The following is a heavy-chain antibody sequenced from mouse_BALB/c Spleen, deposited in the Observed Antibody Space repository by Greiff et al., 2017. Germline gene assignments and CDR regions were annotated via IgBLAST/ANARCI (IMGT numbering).Heavy chain of an antibody. CDR2: ISYSGST. J-gene: IGHJ2*01. CDR1: GYSITSDYA. V-gene: IGHV3-2*02. D-gene: IGHD1-1*01. Sequence: DVQLQESGPGLVKPSQSLSLTCTVTGYSITSDYAWNWIRQFPGNKLEWMGYISYSGSTSYNPSLKSRISITRDTSKNQFFLQLNSVTTEDTATYYCARDYGSSSYFDYWGQGTTLTVSS. CDR3: ARDYGSSSYFDY.